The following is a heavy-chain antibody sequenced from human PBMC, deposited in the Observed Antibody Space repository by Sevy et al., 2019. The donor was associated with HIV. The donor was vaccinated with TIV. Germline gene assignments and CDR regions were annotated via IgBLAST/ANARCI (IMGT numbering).Heavy chain of an antibody. V-gene: IGHV3-23*01. CDR2: ITGSGGTT. D-gene: IGHD3-22*01. CDR3: AKEAPGYNYDTSGSFDY. J-gene: IGHJ4*02. Sequence: GGSLRLSCAASRFTFSTYAMSWVRQAPGKGLEWVSAITGSGGTTYYVDSVRGRFTISRDNSKSTLFLQMNSLTAEDTAVYYCAKEAPGYNYDTSGSFDYWGQGILLTVSS. CDR1: RFTFSTYA.